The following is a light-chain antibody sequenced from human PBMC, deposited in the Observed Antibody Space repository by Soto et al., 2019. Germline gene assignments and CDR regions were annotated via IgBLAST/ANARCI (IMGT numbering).Light chain of an antibody. CDR1: QSISSW. CDR3: QQYNSYLYT. CDR2: KAS. V-gene: IGKV1-5*03. Sequence: DIPMTQSPSTLSASVGDRVTITCRASQSISSWLAWYQQKPGKAPKLLIYKASSLESGVPSRFSGSGSGTEFTLTISSMQPDDFATYYCQQYNSYLYTFGQVTKLEIQ. J-gene: IGKJ2*01.